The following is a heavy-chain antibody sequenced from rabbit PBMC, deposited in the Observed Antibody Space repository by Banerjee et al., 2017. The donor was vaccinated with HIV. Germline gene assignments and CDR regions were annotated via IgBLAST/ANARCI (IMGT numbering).Heavy chain of an antibody. Sequence: QEQLEESGGDLVKPEGSLTLTCTASGFSFSSGYYMCWVRQAPGKGPEWIACIYAGDGSTAYASWAKGRFTISKTSSTTVTLQMTSLTAADTATYFCARAPASGDYGDLWGPGTLVTVS. CDR3: ARAPASGDYGDL. CDR1: GFSFSSGYY. CDR2: IYAGDGST. V-gene: IGHV1S45*01. J-gene: IGHJ4*01. D-gene: IGHD2-1*01.